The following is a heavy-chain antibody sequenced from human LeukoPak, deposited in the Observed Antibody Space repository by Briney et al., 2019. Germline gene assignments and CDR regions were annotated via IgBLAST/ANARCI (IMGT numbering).Heavy chain of an antibody. V-gene: IGHV3-30*02. Sequence: GGSLRLSCAASGFTFSSYGMHWVRQAPGKGLEWVAFIRNDGSNKYYADSVKGRFTISRDNSKNTLYLQMNSLRAEDTAVYYCAKVYSSISGCFDYWGQGTLVTVSS. D-gene: IGHD6-13*01. CDR1: GFTFSSYG. CDR3: AKVYSSISGCFDY. CDR2: IRNDGSNK. J-gene: IGHJ4*02.